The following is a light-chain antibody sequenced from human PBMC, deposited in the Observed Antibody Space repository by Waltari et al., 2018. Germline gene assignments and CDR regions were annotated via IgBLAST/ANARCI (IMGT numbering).Light chain of an antibody. V-gene: IGKV3-20*01. CDR1: HSISRY. CDR2: GAS. CDR3: QHHFRLPAT. Sequence: IMLTQSPGTLSLSPGNRATISCRASHSISRYLAWYQQKPGQAPRLLIYGASTRATGIPDRFSGSGSGTDFSLTISGLEPEDSAVYYCQHHFRLPATFGQGTKVDIK. J-gene: IGKJ1*01.